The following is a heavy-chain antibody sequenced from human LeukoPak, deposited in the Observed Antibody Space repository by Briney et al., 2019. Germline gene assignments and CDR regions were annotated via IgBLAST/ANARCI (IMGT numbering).Heavy chain of an antibody. CDR2: IYHSGST. CDR3: ARGQWLPVFDF. D-gene: IGHD3-22*01. J-gene: IGHJ4*02. Sequence: SETLSLTRSVSGGFNTHYYWTWMRQPPGKGLELIGYIYHSGSTKYNPSLNSRVSISVDTSKNHFSLKLSSVTAADTAVYYCARGQWLPVFDFWGQGILVTVSS. V-gene: IGHV4-59*01. CDR1: GGFNTHYY.